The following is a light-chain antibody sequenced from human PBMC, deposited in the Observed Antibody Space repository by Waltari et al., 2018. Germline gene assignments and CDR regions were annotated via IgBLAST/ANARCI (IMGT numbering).Light chain of an antibody. J-gene: IGLJ2*01. V-gene: IGLV1-44*01. CDR3: SVWDDSLSGPV. Sequence: QSVVTQPPSASGAPGQRVPITCSGSSSTVGSNPINWYQQLPGTAPKVVMYDIDRRPSGVPDRCSGSRSGTTASLTISGLQSEDEADYYCSVWDDSLSGPVFGGGTKLTVL. CDR2: DID. CDR1: SSTVGSNP.